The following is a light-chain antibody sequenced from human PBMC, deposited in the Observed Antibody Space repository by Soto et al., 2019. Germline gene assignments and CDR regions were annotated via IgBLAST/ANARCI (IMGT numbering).Light chain of an antibody. V-gene: IGKV1-17*01. CDR1: QDIRNE. Sequence: DIQMTQSPSSLSASVGDRVTITCRASQDIRNELGWYQQKPGKAPKRLIYSASSLQSGVPSRFSGSGSGTDFTLTISSLQPEDFAIYYCLQHNIYPLSFGGGTKVDIK. J-gene: IGKJ4*01. CDR3: LQHNIYPLS. CDR2: SAS.